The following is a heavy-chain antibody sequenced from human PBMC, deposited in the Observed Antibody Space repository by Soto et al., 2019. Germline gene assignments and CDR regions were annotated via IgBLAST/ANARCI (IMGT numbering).Heavy chain of an antibody. V-gene: IGHV3-33*01. J-gene: IGHJ6*03. D-gene: IGHD3-3*01. CDR3: ARATYPTYYDFWSGYYPQYYMDV. CDR1: GFTFSSYG. CDR2: IWYDGSNK. Sequence: GGSLRLSCAASGFTFSSYGMHWVRQAPGKGLEWVAVIWYDGSNKYYADSVKGRFTISRDNSKNTLYLQMNSLRAEDTAVYYCARATYPTYYDFWSGYYPQYYMDVWGKGTTVTVSS.